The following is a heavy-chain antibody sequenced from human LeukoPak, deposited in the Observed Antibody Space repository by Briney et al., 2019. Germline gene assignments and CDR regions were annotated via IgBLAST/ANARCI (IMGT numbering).Heavy chain of an antibody. CDR1: GYTFTSYY. J-gene: IGHJ3*02. CDR2: INPSGGST. V-gene: IGHV1-46*01. D-gene: IGHD6-13*01. CDR3: ARDKTPRAGWVRDAFDI. Sequence: ASVKVSCKASGYTFTSYYMHWVRQAPGQGLEWMGIINPSGGSTSYSQKFQGRVTMTRDTSASTVYMELSSLRSEDTAVYYCARDKTPRAGWVRDAFDIWGQGTMVTVSS.